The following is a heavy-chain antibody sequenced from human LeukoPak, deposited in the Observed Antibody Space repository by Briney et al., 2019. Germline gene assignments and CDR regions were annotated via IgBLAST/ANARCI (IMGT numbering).Heavy chain of an antibody. CDR1: GFTFDDYG. D-gene: IGHD6-13*01. V-gene: IGHV3-20*04. CDR3: ARVSGGQQLGDFDC. CDR2: INWNGGST. Sequence: GGSLRLSCPASGFTFDDYGMSWVRQAPGKGLEWVSGINWNGGSTGYADSVKGRFTISRDNAKNSLYLQMNSLRAEDTALYYCARVSGGQQLGDFDCWGQGTLVTVSS. J-gene: IGHJ4*02.